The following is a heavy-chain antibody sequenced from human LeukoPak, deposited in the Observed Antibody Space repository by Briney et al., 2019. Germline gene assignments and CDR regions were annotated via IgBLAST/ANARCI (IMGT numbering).Heavy chain of an antibody. CDR2: IYYTGST. CDR1: GGSISSSGYY. CDR3: ARDHLANLASRLFDP. D-gene: IGHD3-3*01. J-gene: IGHJ5*02. V-gene: IGHV4-39*07. Sequence: SETLSLTCTVSGGSISSSGYYWGWIRQPPGKGLEWIGSIYYTGSTYYNPSLKSRVTISVDTSKNQFSLRLSSVTAADTAVYFCARDHLANLASRLFDPWGQGTLVTVSS.